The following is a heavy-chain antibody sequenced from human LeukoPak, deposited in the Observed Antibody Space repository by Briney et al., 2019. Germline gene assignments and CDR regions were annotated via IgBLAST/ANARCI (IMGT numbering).Heavy chain of an antibody. CDR2: ISAYNGNT. J-gene: IGHJ4*02. V-gene: IGHV1-18*01. D-gene: IGHD6-19*01. CDR3: ARDRRDSSGWYYFDY. CDR1: GCTFTSYG. Sequence: ASVKVSCKASGCTFTSYGISWVRQAPGQGLEWMGWISAYNGNTNYAQKLQGRVTMTTDTSTSTAYMELRSLRSDDTAVYYCARDRRDSSGWYYFDYWGQGTLVTVSS.